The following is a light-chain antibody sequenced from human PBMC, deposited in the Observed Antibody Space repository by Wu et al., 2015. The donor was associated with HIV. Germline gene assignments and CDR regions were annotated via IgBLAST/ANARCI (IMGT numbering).Light chain of an antibody. Sequence: DIQMTQSPSTLSASVGDRVTITCRASQSISSWLAWYQQKPGKAPKLLIYKASSLESGVPSRFSGSGSGTEFTLTISSLQPDDFAIYYCQQYNSYPYTFGQGTKLEI. V-gene: IGKV1-5*03. CDR2: KAS. J-gene: IGKJ2*01. CDR3: QQYNSYPYT. CDR1: QSISSW.